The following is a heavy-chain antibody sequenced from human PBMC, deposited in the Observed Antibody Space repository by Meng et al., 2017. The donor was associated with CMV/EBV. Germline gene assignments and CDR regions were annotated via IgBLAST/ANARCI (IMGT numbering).Heavy chain of an antibody. V-gene: IGHV4-39*01. Sequence: GSLRLSCTVSGGSISSSSYYWGWARQPPGQGSEWIGSLYYTGSTYYNTSLGSRVTMSVDTSRNQFSLKLSSVTAADTAVYYCARQGGASPTTGVFWGPGILVTVSS. D-gene: IGHD1-26*01. CDR2: LYYTGST. CDR3: ARQGGASPTTGVF. J-gene: IGHJ4*02. CDR1: GGSISSSSYY.